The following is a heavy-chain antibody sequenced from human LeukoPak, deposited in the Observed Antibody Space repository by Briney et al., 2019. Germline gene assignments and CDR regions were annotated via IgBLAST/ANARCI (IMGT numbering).Heavy chain of an antibody. CDR2: IKEDGSEK. V-gene: IGHV3-7*01. CDR3: ARGNTCGN. Sequence: GSLRLSCAASGFTFSSFWMTWVRQAPGKGLEWVATIKEDGSEKYYVDSVKGRFTISRDNAKNSLELQMNSLRAEDTAVYYCARGNTCGNWGQGTLVTVSS. J-gene: IGHJ4*02. D-gene: IGHD1/OR15-1a*01. CDR1: GFTFSSFW.